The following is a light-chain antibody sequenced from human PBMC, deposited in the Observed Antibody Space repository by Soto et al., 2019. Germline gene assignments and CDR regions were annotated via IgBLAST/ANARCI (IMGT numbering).Light chain of an antibody. J-gene: IGKJ1*01. V-gene: IGKV1-5*03. CDR2: KAS. CDR1: QSISSW. CDR3: QQYNSYSRT. Sequence: IKITASPSTLTASAGDQHTLGRRASQSISSWLAWYQQKPGKAPELLIYKASSFESGVPSRFSCSGSGTEFTFTISSLQPDDFATYYCQQYNSYSRTFGQGTKVDIK.